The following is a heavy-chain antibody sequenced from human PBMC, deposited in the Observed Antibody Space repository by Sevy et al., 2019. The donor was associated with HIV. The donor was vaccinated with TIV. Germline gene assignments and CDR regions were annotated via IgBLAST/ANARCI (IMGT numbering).Heavy chain of an antibody. CDR1: GGSISSSAYY. CDR3: ATSVSARPDDY. D-gene: IGHD6-6*01. Sequence: SETLSLTCTVSGGSISSSAYYWGWIRQPPGKGLEWISSFYYSGNTYYNPSLKSRFTISVDTPKNQFSLKLSSVTAADTAVYYCATSVSARPDDYWGQGILVTVSS. J-gene: IGHJ4*02. V-gene: IGHV4-39*01. CDR2: FYYSGNT.